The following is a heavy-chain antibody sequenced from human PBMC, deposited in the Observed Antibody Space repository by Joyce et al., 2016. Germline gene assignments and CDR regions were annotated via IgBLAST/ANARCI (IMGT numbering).Heavy chain of an antibody. CDR2: IKRKTDSRTT. D-gene: IGHD2-8*01. J-gene: IGHJ6*02. CDR3: ATTYWTNGVCYTGGLDV. Sequence: EVQLVESGGGLVKPAGSLRLACAASDFTFTNAWMNWVRQASGAGREWVGSIKRKTDSRTTDYAASVEDRFTISRDDSNNTLYLQMNSLKTEDSAVYYCATTYWTNGVCYTGGLDVWGQGTTVTVSS. CDR1: DFTFTNAW. V-gene: IGHV3-15*07.